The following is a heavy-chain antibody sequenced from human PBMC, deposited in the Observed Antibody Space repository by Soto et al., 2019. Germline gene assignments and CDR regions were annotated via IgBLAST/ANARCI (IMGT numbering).Heavy chain of an antibody. V-gene: IGHV3-23*01. J-gene: IGHJ4*02. CDR2: ISGSGGSP. CDR3: AKDRQYPRDYFHY. D-gene: IGHD4-4*01. CDR1: GFTFGTYA. Sequence: GGSLRLSCAASGFTFGTYAMSWVRQAPGKGLEWVSTISGSGGSPYYAESVKGRFTISRGISRNTCFLQMDSLRAEDTAVYYCAKDRQYPRDYFHYWGQGTLVTVSS.